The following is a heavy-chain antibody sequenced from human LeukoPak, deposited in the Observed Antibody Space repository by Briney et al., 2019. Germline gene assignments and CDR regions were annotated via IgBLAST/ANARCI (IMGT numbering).Heavy chain of an antibody. Sequence: ASVKVSCKASGYAFISSDINWVRQATGQGLEWMGWMNPNSGNTGYAQKFQGRVTMTRNTSIYTAYMEVSSLRSEDTAVYYCARGSYDSSGTYYMDVWGKGTTVTVSS. CDR2: MNPNSGNT. D-gene: IGHD3-22*01. CDR1: GYAFISSD. J-gene: IGHJ6*03. CDR3: ARGSYDSSGTYYMDV. V-gene: IGHV1-8*01.